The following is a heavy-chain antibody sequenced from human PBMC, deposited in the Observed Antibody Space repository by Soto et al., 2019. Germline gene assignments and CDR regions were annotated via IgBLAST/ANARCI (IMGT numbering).Heavy chain of an antibody. CDR3: ARDRLPGYDFWSGYSPYYYYGMDV. V-gene: IGHV1-18*04. CDR1: GYTFTSYG. Sequence: ASVKVSCKAFGYTFTSYGISWVRQAPGQGLEWMGWISAYNGNTNYAQKLQGRVTMTTDTSTSTAYMELRSLRSDDTAVYYCARDRLPGYDFWSGYSPYYYYGMDVWGQGTTVTVSS. D-gene: IGHD3-3*01. CDR2: ISAYNGNT. J-gene: IGHJ6*02.